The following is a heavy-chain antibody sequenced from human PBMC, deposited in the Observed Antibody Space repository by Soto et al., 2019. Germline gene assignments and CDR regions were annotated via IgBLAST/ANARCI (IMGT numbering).Heavy chain of an antibody. Sequence: HPGGSLRLSCSASGFTFSSYAMHWVRQAPGKGLEYVSAISSNGGSTYYADSVKGRFTISRDNSKNTLYLQMSSLRAEDTAVYYCVKDSPIAVAEQHWVGAQTIYYGMDVWGQGTTVTVSS. D-gene: IGHD6-19*01. CDR3: VKDSPIAVAEQHWVGAQTIYYGMDV. CDR1: GFTFSSYA. J-gene: IGHJ6*02. CDR2: ISSNGGST. V-gene: IGHV3-64D*06.